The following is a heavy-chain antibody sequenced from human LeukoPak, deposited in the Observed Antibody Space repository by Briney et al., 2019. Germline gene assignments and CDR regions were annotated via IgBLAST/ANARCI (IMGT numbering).Heavy chain of an antibody. CDR3: ARVNLDIVLINWFDP. D-gene: IGHD2-8*01. J-gene: IGHJ5*02. Sequence: ASVKVSCKASGYTFTSYYMHWVRQAPGQGLEWMGIINPSGGSTSYAQKFQGRVTMTTDTSTSTAYMELRSLRSDDTAVYYCARVNLDIVLINWFDPWGQGTLVTVSS. CDR1: GYTFTSYY. CDR2: INPSGGST. V-gene: IGHV1-46*01.